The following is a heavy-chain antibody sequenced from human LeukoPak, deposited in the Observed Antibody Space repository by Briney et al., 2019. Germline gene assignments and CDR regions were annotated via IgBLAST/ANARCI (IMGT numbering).Heavy chain of an antibody. V-gene: IGHV1-46*01. D-gene: IGHD5-12*01. CDR2: INPSGGST. J-gene: IGHJ6*03. CDR3: ARDIVATIGGYYYMDV. CDR1: GYTFTSYY. Sequence: ASVKVSCKASGYTFTSYYMHWVRQAPGQGLEWMGIINPSGGSTSYAQKLQGRVTMTTDTSTSTVYMELRSLRSDDTAVYYCARDIVATIGGYYYMDVWSKGTTVTVSS.